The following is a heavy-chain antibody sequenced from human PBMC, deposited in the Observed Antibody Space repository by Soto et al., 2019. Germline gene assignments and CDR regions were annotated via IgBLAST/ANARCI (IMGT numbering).Heavy chain of an antibody. Sequence: QVQLVQSGAEVKKPGSSVKVSCKASGGTFSSYAISWVRQAPGQGLEWMGGIIPLFGRANYAHKFQGRVTISAAASTSTAYLELSSLRSEDTSVYYCAQTLGLAAAGPGRFDLWVRGTLVTVSS. CDR1: GGTFSSYA. CDR3: AQTLGLAAAGPGRFDL. V-gene: IGHV1-69*12. J-gene: IGHJ2*01. CDR2: IIPLFGRA. D-gene: IGHD6-25*01.